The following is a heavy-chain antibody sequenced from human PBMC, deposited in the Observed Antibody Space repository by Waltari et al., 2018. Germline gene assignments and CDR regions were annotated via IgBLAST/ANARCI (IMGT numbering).Heavy chain of an antibody. Sequence: QVQVQESGPGLVKPSETLSLTCTVSGGSMRGYYWSWILQAPGKGPEGIGYIYYSGGTNDGPSLKSRVTISVDTSKNQVSLRLSSVTAADAAVYYCARRDGGAGAFDIWGQGTTVTVSS. D-gene: IGHD4-17*01. J-gene: IGHJ3*02. CDR1: GGSMRGYY. CDR2: IYYSGGT. V-gene: IGHV4-59*12. CDR3: ARRDGGAGAFDI.